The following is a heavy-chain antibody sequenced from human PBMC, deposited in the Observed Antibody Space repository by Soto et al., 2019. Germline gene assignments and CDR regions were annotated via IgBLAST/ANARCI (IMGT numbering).Heavy chain of an antibody. CDR3: ARGGELLRYFDWSPESYGMDV. Sequence: PSETLFLTCTVTGGSISTYYWRWVRQSPGQGHQRIGYIYYSGSTNYNPSLKSRVTISVDTSKNQFSLKLSSVTAADTAVYYCARGGELLRYFDWSPESYGMDVWGQASTVTVSS. CDR2: IYYSGST. V-gene: IGHV4-59*13. D-gene: IGHD3-9*01. CDR1: GGSISTYY. J-gene: IGHJ6*02.